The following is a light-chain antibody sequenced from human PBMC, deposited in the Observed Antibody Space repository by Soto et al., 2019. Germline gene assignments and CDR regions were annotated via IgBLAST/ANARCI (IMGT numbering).Light chain of an antibody. V-gene: IGKV1-33*01. J-gene: IGKJ4*01. CDR3: QQYDDLPLT. CDR1: QDIKNY. Sequence: DIQMTQSPSSLSASVGDRVSITCQASQDIKNYLSWYQQKPGKAPKLLIYDASNLETGVPSRFIGSGSWTDFTFTTSSLQPEDIARYFCQQYDDLPLTFGGGTKVEIQ. CDR2: DAS.